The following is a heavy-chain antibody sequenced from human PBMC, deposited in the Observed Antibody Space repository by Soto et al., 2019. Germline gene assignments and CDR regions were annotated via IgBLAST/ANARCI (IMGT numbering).Heavy chain of an antibody. CDR3: ARLCSSTSRYYYYYGMDV. V-gene: IGHV3-7*03. J-gene: IGHJ6*02. D-gene: IGHD2-2*01. CDR1: GFTFSSYW. Sequence: PGGSLRLSCAASGFTFSSYWMSWVRQAPGKGLEWVANIKQDGSEKYYVDSVKGRFTISRDSAKNSLYLQMNSLRAEDTAVYYCARLCSSTSRYYYYYGMDVWGQGTTVTVSS. CDR2: IKQDGSEK.